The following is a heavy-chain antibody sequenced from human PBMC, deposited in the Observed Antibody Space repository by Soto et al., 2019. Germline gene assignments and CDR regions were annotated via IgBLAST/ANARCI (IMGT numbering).Heavy chain of an antibody. CDR2: ISAYNGNT. Sequence: ASLKVSCKASGYTFTSYGISWLRQAPGQGLEWMGRISAYNGNTNYAQKLQGRVTMTTDTSTSTAYMELRSLRSDDTVVYYCARVGSAGDYLYYYGMDVWGQGTTVTVSS. J-gene: IGHJ6*02. CDR1: GYTFTSYG. CDR3: ARVGSAGDYLYYYGMDV. D-gene: IGHD4-17*01. V-gene: IGHV1-18*04.